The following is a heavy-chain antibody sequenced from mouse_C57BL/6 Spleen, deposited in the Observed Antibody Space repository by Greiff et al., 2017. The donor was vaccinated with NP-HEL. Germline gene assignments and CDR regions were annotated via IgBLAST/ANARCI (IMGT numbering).Heavy chain of an antibody. CDR3: ARGARGAMDY. CDR1: GYTFTSYW. V-gene: IGHV1-59*01. Sequence: QVQLKQPGAELVRPGTSVKLSCKASGYTFTSYWMHWVKQRPGQGLEWIGVIDPSDSYTNYNQKFKGKATLTVDTSSSTAYMQLSSLTSEDSAVYYFARGARGAMDYWGQGTSVTVSS. J-gene: IGHJ4*01. CDR2: IDPSDSYT.